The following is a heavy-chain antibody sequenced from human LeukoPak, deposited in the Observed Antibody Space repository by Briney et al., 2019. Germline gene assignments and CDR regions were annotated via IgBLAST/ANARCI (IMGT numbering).Heavy chain of an antibody. V-gene: IGHV1-69*05. CDR2: IIPIFGTA. D-gene: IGHD2-2*01. CDR3: ARGPAANPLDY. CDR1: GGTFSSYA. Sequence: ASAKVSCKASGGTFSSYAISWVRQAPGQGLEWMGGIIPIFGTANYAQKFQGRVTITTDESTSTAYMELSSLRSEDTAVYYCARGPAANPLDYWGQGTLVTVSS. J-gene: IGHJ4*02.